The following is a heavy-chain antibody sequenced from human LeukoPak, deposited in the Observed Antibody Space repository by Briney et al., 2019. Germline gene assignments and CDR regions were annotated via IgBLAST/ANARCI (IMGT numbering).Heavy chain of an antibody. CDR3: ARWAITGTRGAFDI. Sequence: GASVKVSCKASGYTFTSYDINWVRQATGQGLEWMGWMNPNSGNTGYAQKFQGRVTITRNTSISTAYMELSSLRSEDTAVYYCARWAITGTRGAFDIWGQGTMVTVSS. CDR1: GYTFTSYD. CDR2: MNPNSGNT. V-gene: IGHV1-8*03. D-gene: IGHD1/OR15-1a*01. J-gene: IGHJ3*02.